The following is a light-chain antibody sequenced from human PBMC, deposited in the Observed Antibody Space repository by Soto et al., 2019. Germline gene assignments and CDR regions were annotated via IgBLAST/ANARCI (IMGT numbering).Light chain of an antibody. CDR2: AAS. CDR1: QGISSY. V-gene: IGKV1-8*01. J-gene: IGKJ1*01. CDR3: QQSYSITWT. Sequence: AIRMTQSPSSLSASTGDRVTITCRASQGISSYLAWYQQKPGKAPKLLIYAASTLQSGVPSRFSGSGSGTDFTLTISSLQPEDFATYSCQQSYSITWTLGQGTKVDIK.